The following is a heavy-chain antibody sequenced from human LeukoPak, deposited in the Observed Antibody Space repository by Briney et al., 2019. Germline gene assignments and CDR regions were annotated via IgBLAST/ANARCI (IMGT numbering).Heavy chain of an antibody. CDR3: AREIVSAVAGNFDY. V-gene: IGHV3-48*03. Sequence: GGSLRLSCAASGFTFSSYEMNWVRQAPGKGLEWVSYISSSGSTRTYADSVKGRFTISRDNAKNSLYLEMNSLRAEDTAVYCCAREIVSAVAGNFDYWGQGTLVTVSS. CDR2: ISSSGSTR. J-gene: IGHJ4*02. D-gene: IGHD6-19*01. CDR1: GFTFSSYE.